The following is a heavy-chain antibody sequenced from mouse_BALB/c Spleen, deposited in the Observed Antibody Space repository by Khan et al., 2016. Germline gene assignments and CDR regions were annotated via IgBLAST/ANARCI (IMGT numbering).Heavy chain of an antibody. CDR1: GYTFSDYE. D-gene: IGHD2-1*01. CDR2: IDPETGGT. V-gene: IGHV1-15*01. J-gene: IGHJ2*01. Sequence: QVQLQQSGAELVRPGASVTLSCKASGYTFSDYEMHWVKQTPVHGLQWIGSIDPETGGTAYNQKFKGQATLTAGRSSSTSYMELRSLTSEDSAGYYCTRKGVFYGNYDFDSWGQGTTLTVSS. CDR3: TRKGVFYGNYDFDS.